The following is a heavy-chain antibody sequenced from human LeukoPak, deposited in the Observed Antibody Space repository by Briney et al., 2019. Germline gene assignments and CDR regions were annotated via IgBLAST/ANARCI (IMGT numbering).Heavy chain of an antibody. J-gene: IGHJ4*02. CDR2: IKNKANGGTT. V-gene: IGHV3-15*01. Sequence: GGSLRLSCAASGFTFSNAWMSWVRQAPGKGLEWVGRIKNKANGGTTDYAAPVKGRFTISRDDSKNTLYLQMNSLKTEDTALYYCTAYYYGSGSNYNDYWGQGTLVTVSS. CDR1: GFTFSNAW. CDR3: TAYYYGSGSNYNDY. D-gene: IGHD3-10*01.